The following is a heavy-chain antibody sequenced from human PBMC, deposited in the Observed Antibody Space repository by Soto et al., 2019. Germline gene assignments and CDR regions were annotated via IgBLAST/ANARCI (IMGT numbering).Heavy chain of an antibody. CDR3: ARDVGDSGSRDDAFDI. V-gene: IGHV3-74*01. Sequence: GGSLRLSCAASGCTFSSYLMHWVRQAPGKGLVWVSRINSDGSSTSYADSVKGRFTISRDNAKNTLYLQMNSLRAEDTAVYYCARDVGDSGSRDDAFDIWGQGTMVTVSS. D-gene: IGHD1-26*01. CDR2: INSDGSST. CDR1: GCTFSSYL. J-gene: IGHJ3*02.